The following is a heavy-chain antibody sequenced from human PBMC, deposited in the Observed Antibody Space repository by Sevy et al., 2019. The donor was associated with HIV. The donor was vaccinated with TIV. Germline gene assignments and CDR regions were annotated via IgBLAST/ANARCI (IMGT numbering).Heavy chain of an antibody. V-gene: IGHV1-24*01. D-gene: IGHD1-26*01. J-gene: IGHJ4*02. CDR1: GYRLSELS. CDR3: ATLIVGTSYLGL. CDR2: FDPEYDDP. Sequence: ASVKVSCNVSGYRLSELSTYWVRQTPAKGLEGMGGFDPEYDDPIYAQNFQGRVTMTEDTSTDTAYMELSSLTSEDTVVYYCATLIVGTSYLGLWGPGTLVTVSS.